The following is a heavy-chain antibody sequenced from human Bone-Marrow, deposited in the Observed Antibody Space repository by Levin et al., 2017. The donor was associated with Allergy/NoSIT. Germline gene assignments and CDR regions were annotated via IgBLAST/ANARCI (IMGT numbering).Heavy chain of an antibody. CDR3: AREVAYDGPSDYSGMDV. CDR1: GSSISSSSYY. D-gene: IGHD5-12*01. CDR2: IYYSGST. Sequence: SQTLSLTFTVSGSSISSSSYYWGWIRQPPGKGLEWIGTIYYSGSTYYNPSLKSRVTISIDMSKNQFSLKLSSVTAADTAVYYCAREVAYDGPSDYSGMDVWGQGTTVTVSS. V-gene: IGHV4-39*07. J-gene: IGHJ6*02.